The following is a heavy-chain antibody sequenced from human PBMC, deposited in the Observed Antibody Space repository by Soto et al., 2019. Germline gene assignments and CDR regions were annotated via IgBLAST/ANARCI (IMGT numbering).Heavy chain of an antibody. Sequence: QVQLVQSGAEVKKPGASVKVSCKASGYTFTSYGISWVRQAPGQGLEWMGWISAYNGNTNYAQKLQGRVTMTTDTXTXXADMELRSLRSDDTAVYYCARDGADYYDSSGYRDYWGEGTLVTVSS. CDR2: ISAYNGNT. CDR1: GYTFTSYG. D-gene: IGHD3-22*01. J-gene: IGHJ4*02. CDR3: ARDGADYYDSSGYRDY. V-gene: IGHV1-18*01.